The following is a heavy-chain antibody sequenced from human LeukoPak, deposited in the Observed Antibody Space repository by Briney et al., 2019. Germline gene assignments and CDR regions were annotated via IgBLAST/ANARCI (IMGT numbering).Heavy chain of an antibody. CDR2: ITWDSDST. CDR1: GFTFDDYA. V-gene: IGHV3-43D*03. D-gene: IGHD6-13*01. CDR3: AKGTSSWHEFDY. Sequence: GGALRLSCAASGFTFDDYAMHWVRQARGKGVEWVSLITWDSDSTYYADCVKGRVNISRDNSKNSVDLQMTSLRPEDTALYYCAKGTSSWHEFDYWGQGALVTVSS. J-gene: IGHJ4*02.